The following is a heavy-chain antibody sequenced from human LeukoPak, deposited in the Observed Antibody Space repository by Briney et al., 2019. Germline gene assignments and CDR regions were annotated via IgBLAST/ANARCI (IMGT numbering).Heavy chain of an antibody. Sequence: GGSLRLSCAASGFTFSDYNMNWVRQVPGKGLESVSYMSRSGDIIYYADSVKGRFTISRDNAKNSLYLQMNSLRAEDTAVYYCATTQGSYGDYGANDYWGQGTLVTVSS. CDR3: ATTQGSYGDYGANDY. J-gene: IGHJ4*02. CDR1: GFTFSDYN. V-gene: IGHV3-48*01. D-gene: IGHD4-17*01. CDR2: MSRSGDII.